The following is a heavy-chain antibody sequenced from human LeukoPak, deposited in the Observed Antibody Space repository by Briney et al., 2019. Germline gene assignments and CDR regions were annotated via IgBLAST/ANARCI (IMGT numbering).Heavy chain of an antibody. CDR2: IYYSGST. CDR3: ARAAYCGGDCYFRWFDP. V-gene: IGHV4-59*12. CDR1: GGSISSYY. J-gene: IGHJ5*02. Sequence: SETLSLTCTVSGGSISSYYWSWIRQPPGKGLEWIGYIYYSGSTNYNPSLKSRVTISVDTSKNQFSLKLSSVTAADTAVYYCARAAYCGGDCYFRWFDPWGQGTLVTVSS. D-gene: IGHD2-21*02.